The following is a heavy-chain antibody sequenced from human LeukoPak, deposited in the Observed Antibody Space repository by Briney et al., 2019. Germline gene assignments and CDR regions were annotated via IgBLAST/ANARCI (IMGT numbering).Heavy chain of an antibody. CDR1: GFTFSSYA. CDR2: ISYDGSNK. V-gene: IGHV3-30*04. Sequence: PGGSLRLSCAASGFTFSSYAMHWVRQAPGKGLEWVAVISYDGSNKYYADSVKGRFTISRDNSKNTLYLQMNSLRAEDTAVYYCARDGDYEVNFDYWGQGTLVTVSS. CDR3: ARDGDYEVNFDY. D-gene: IGHD4-17*01. J-gene: IGHJ4*02.